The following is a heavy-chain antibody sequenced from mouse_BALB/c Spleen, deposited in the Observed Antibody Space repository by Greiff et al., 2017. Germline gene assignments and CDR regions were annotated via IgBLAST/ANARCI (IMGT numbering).Heavy chain of an antibody. CDR1: GFSLTGYG. J-gene: IGHJ2*01. Sequence: QVHVKQSGPGLVAPSQSLSITCTVSGFSLTGYGVNWVRQPPGKGLEWLGMIWGDGSTDYNSALKSRLSISKDNSKSQVFLKMNSLQTDDTARYYCARGYYCGSLDYWGQGTTLTVSS. V-gene: IGHV2-6-7*01. CDR2: IWGDGST. D-gene: IGHD1-1*01. CDR3: ARGYYCGSLDY.